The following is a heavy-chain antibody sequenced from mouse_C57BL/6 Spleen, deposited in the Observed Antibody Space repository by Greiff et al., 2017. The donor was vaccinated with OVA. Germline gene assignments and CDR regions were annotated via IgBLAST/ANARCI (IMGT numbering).Heavy chain of an antibody. CDR2: IDPDTGGT. Sequence: VKLLESGAELVRPGASVTLSCKASGYTFTGYEMHWVKQTPVHGLEWIGAIDPDTGGTTYNQKFKGKAILTADKSSSTAYMELSSLTYEDSAVYYCTRACSNDCFDFEGWGTGTTVTASS. D-gene: IGHD2-12*01. CDR3: TRACSNDCFDFEG. J-gene: IGHJ1*03. V-gene: IGHV1-15*01. CDR1: GYTFTGYE.